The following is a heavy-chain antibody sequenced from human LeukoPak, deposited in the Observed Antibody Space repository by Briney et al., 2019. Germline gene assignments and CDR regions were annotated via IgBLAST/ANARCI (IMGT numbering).Heavy chain of an antibody. Sequence: SETLSLTCTVSGGSVSSGSCYWSWIRQPPGKGLEWIGYIYYSGSTNYNPSLKSRVTISVDTSKSQFSLKLSSVTAADTAVYYCARHGSSGYLYYFDYWGQGTLVTVSS. D-gene: IGHD3-22*01. V-gene: IGHV4-61*01. CDR1: GGSVSSGSCY. J-gene: IGHJ4*02. CDR2: IYYSGST. CDR3: ARHGSSGYLYYFDY.